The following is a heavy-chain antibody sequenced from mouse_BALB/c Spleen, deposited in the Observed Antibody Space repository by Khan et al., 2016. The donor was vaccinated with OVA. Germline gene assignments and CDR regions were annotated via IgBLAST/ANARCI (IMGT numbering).Heavy chain of an antibody. CDR3: ARGWAAWFPY. D-gene: IGHD2-3*01. J-gene: IGHJ3*01. Sequence: QVQLQQSGAELARPGASVTLSCKASGYTFTDYYINWMRQRTGQGLEWIGEIYPGSDNTYYNEKFKGKATLTADKSSSTAYMQLSRLTSEDSAVYFYARGWAAWFPYWGQGTLVTVSA. V-gene: IGHV1-77*01. CDR2: IYPGSDNT. CDR1: GYTFTDYY.